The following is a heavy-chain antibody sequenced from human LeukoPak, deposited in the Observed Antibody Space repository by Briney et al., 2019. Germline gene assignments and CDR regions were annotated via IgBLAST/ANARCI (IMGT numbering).Heavy chain of an antibody. CDR1: GYSISSGYY. J-gene: IGHJ4*02. D-gene: IGHD4-17*01. CDR3: ARRVGTTVTTYFDF. CDR2: IYHSGST. V-gene: IGHV4-38-2*02. Sequence: SETLSLTCTVSGYSISSGYYWGWIRQPPGKGLEWIGSIYHSGSTYYNPSLKSRVTISVDRSKNQFSLKLSSVTAADTAVYYCARRVGTTVTTYFDFWGQGTLVTVSS.